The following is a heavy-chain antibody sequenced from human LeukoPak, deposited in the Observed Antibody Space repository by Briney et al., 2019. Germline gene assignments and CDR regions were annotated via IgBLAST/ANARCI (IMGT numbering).Heavy chain of an antibody. V-gene: IGHV4-34*01. CDR2: IIHSGST. J-gene: IGHJ4*02. CDR3: ARGYYHDSSGYYLGFDY. Sequence: SETLSLTCAVYGGSFSGYYWGWIRQPPGKGLEWIGEIIHSGSTNYNPSLKSRVTISVDTSKNQFSLKLSSVTAADTAVYYCARGYYHDSSGYYLGFDYWDQGTLVTVSS. D-gene: IGHD3-22*01. CDR1: GGSFSGYY.